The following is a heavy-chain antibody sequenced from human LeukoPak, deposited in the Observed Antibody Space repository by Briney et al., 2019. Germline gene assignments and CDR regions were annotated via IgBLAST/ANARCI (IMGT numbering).Heavy chain of an antibody. CDR3: ARGLGSYTIYEA. CDR2: IIPIFGTA. J-gene: IGHJ5*02. D-gene: IGHD1-26*01. CDR1: GGTFSSYA. V-gene: IGHV1-69*05. Sequence: ASVKVSCKASGGTFSSYAISWVRQAPGQGLEWMGGIIPIFGTANYAQKFQGRVTMTRNTSISTAYMELSSLRSEDTAVYYCARGLGSYTIYEAWGQGTLVTVSS.